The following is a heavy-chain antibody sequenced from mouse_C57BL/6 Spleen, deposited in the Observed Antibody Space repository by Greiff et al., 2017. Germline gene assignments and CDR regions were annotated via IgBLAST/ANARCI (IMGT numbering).Heavy chain of an antibody. CDR3: ARAFGYGSPHYYAMDY. V-gene: IGHV1-82*01. D-gene: IGHD1-1*01. CDR1: GYAFSSSW. J-gene: IGHJ4*01. Sequence: VQLQQSGPELVKPGASVKISCKASGYAFSSSWMNWVKQRPGKGLEWIGRIYPGDGDTNYNGKFKGKAKLTADKSSSTAYMQLSSLTSEDSAVYFCARAFGYGSPHYYAMDYWGQGTSVTVSS. CDR2: IYPGDGDT.